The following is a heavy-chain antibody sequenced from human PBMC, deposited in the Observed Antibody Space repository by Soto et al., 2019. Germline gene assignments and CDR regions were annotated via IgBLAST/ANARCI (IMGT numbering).Heavy chain of an antibody. CDR1: GYTFTSYG. J-gene: IGHJ6*02. CDR2: ISAYNGNT. CDR3: ARVGPDIVVVVADLERGGHAIRYGMDV. V-gene: IGHV1-18*04. D-gene: IGHD2-15*01. Sequence: VASVKVSCKASGYTFTSYGISWVRQAPGQGLEWMGWISAYNGNTNYAQKLQGRVTMTTDTSTSTAYMELRSLRSDDTAVYYCARVGPDIVVVVADLERGGHAIRYGMDVWGQGTTVTVSS.